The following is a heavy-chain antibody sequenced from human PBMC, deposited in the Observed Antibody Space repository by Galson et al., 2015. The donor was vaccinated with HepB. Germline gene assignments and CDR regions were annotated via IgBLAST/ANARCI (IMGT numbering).Heavy chain of an antibody. Sequence: SLRLSCPAPGFTVSINNLGGVLQAPGEGLEGGSGFYRGGSKYYADSVKGRFTISRDNAKNSLYLQMNSLRAEDTAVYYCAGSYSSSKSHYYYGMDVWGQGTTVTVSS. CDR2: FYRGGSK. CDR3: AGSYSSSKSHYYYGMDV. CDR1: GFTVSINN. D-gene: IGHD6-6*01. V-gene: IGHV3-53*01. J-gene: IGHJ6*02.